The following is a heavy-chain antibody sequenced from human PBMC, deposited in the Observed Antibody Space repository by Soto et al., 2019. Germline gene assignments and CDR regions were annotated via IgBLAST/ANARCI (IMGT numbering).Heavy chain of an antibody. CDR1: GGTFSSYA. CDR3: ARVPTDCSGTSCRIEYYYYYGMDV. J-gene: IGHJ6*02. D-gene: IGHD2-2*01. Sequence: QVQLVQSGAEVKKPGSSVKVSCKASGGTFSSYAISWVRQAPGQGLEWMGGIIPIFGTANYAQKFQGRVTITADESTSAAYMELSSLRSEDTAVYYCARVPTDCSGTSCRIEYYYYYGMDVWGQGTTVTVSS. CDR2: IIPIFGTA. V-gene: IGHV1-69*01.